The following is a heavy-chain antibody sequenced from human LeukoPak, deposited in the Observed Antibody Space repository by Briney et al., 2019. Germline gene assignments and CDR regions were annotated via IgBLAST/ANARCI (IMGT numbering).Heavy chain of an antibody. J-gene: IGHJ4*02. CDR1: GYPISSNYF. CDR3: ARLGGNWNSPGRDY. V-gene: IGHV4-38-2*01. CDR2: IYHSGTT. Sequence: SETLSLTCAVSGYPISSNYFWGWIRQPPGKGLEWIGGIYHSGTTYYNPSLKSRVTLLLGTSKNQFSLKLTSVTAADTGMYFCARLGGNWNSPGRDYWGQGTLVTVSS. D-gene: IGHD3-10*01.